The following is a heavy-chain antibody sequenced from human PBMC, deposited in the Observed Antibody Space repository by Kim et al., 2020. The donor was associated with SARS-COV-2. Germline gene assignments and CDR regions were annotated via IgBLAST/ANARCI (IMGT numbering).Heavy chain of an antibody. CDR1: QYTFTDYA. J-gene: IGHJ3*02. V-gene: IGHV7-4-1*01. D-gene: IGHD2-2*01. Sequence: ASVKVSCKAFQYTFTDYAINWVRQAPGQGPEWMGWINTNTGSPAYAPGFRGRFVFSLDTSVSTAYLQIGSLKSEDFAIYYCARSCTSRQTCYRGAFDIWGQGTKVVVSS. CDR2: INTNTGSP. CDR3: ARSCTSRQTCYRGAFDI.